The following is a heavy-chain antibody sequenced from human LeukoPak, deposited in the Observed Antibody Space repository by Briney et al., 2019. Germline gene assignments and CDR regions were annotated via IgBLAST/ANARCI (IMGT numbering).Heavy chain of an antibody. CDR1: GFTFSNYA. J-gene: IGHJ4*02. V-gene: IGHV3-23*01. D-gene: IGHD2/OR15-2a*01. CDR3: AKLLVAY. Sequence: GGSLRLSCAASGFTFSNYAMTWVRQAPGKGLEWVSTISDSGVGTYYADSVKGRFTISRDNSKNTLYLRMNSLRAEDAAVYYCAKLLVAYWGQGTLVTVSS. CDR2: ISDSGVGT.